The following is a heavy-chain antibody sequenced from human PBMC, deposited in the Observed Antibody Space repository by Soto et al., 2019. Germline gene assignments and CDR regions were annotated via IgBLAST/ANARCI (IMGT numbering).Heavy chain of an antibody. V-gene: IGHV3-15*01. CDR1: GFTFPNAW. CDR3: RRDWDYPVL. D-gene: IGHD1-7*01. CDR2: VRSKADGGTT. Sequence: LRLSCAASGFTFPNAWMSWVRQAPGKGLEWVGRVRSKADGGTTDYAAPVKGRFTISRDDSENTLYLQMNSLKIDDTAVYYCRRDWDYPVLWGQGTLVTVSS. J-gene: IGHJ4*02.